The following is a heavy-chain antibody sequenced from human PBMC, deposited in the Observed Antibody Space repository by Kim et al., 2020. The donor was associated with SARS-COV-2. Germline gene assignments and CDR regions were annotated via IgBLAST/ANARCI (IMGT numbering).Heavy chain of an antibody. J-gene: IGHJ4*02. Sequence: YAQKFQGRVTITADKSTSTAYMEVSSLRSEDTAVYYCARGNVDTAMANDYWGQGTLVTVSS. CDR3: ARGNVDTAMANDY. D-gene: IGHD5-18*01. V-gene: IGHV1-69*04.